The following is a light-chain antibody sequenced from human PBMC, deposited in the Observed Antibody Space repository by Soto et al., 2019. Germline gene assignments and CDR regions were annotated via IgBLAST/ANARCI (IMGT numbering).Light chain of an antibody. V-gene: IGKV1-5*03. CDR3: QQYYSFSALT. Sequence: DIQMTQSPSTLSASVGDRVTITCRASQSISSWLAWYQQKPGKAPKLLIYKASSLESGVPSRFSGSGSGTEFTLTISSLQPEDFATYYSQQYYSFSALTFGGGTMV. CDR2: KAS. J-gene: IGKJ4*01. CDR1: QSISSW.